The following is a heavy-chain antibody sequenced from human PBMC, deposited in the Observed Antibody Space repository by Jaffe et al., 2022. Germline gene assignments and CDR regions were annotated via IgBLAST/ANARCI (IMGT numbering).Heavy chain of an antibody. V-gene: IGHV3-43*01. CDR1: GFTFDDYT. D-gene: IGHD4-17*01. Sequence: EVQLVESGGVVVQPGGSLRLSCAASGFTFDDYTMHWVRQAPGKGLEWVSLISWDGGSTYYADSVKGRFTISRDNSKNSLYLQMNSLRTEDTALYYCAKDICSGGHDYGDYGCGYFDYWGQGTLVTVSS. J-gene: IGHJ4*02. CDR2: ISWDGGST. CDR3: AKDICSGGHDYGDYGCGYFDY.